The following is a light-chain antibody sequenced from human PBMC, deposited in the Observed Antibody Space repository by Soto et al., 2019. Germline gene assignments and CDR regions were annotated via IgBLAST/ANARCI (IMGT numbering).Light chain of an antibody. CDR3: LQYNNWVPT. J-gene: IGKJ1*01. CDR1: QSISSW. Sequence: DIQQTQSPSTLSASVGDRVTITCRASQSISSWLAWYQQKPGKAPKLLIYAASNLQSGVPARFSGSGSGTEFTLTISSLQSEDFAVYYCLQYNNWVPTFGQGTKVDIK. CDR2: AAS. V-gene: IGKV1-5*01.